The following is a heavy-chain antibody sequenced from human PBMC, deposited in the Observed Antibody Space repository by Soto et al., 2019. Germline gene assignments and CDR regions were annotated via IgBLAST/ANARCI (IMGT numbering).Heavy chain of an antibody. CDR1: GFTFSSSA. CDR2: INSRGDYT. J-gene: IGHJ4*02. CDR3: AKGGLTEPRYY. Sequence: EVRLLESGGDLVQPGGSLRLSCSASGFTFSSSAMCWVRQAPGKGLEWVSSINSRGDYTTHADSVKGRFTSSRDNSKNTVYLPMNSLRVEDTALYYCAKGGLTEPRYYWGQRTLVTVSS. V-gene: IGHV3-23*01. D-gene: IGHD3-16*01.